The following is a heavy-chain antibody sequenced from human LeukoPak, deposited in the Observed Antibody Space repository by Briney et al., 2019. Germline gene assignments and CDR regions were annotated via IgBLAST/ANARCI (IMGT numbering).Heavy chain of an antibody. CDR3: ARDGRGAHDFDY. CDR1: GGSFSGYY. J-gene: IGHJ4*02. Sequence: SETLSLTCAVYGGSFSGYYWSWIRQPAGKGLEWIGRIYTSGSTNYNPSLKSRVTMSVDTSKNQFSLKLSSVTAADTAVYYCARDGRGAHDFDYWGQGTLVTVSS. CDR2: IYTSGST. D-gene: IGHD3-10*01. V-gene: IGHV4-4*07.